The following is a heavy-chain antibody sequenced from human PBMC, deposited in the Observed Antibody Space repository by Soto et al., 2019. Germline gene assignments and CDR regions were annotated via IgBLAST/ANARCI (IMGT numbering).Heavy chain of an antibody. J-gene: IGHJ5*02. CDR1: GFTFSSYG. CDR3: AREWRKQWLIQGGNWFDP. CDR2: IWYDGGNK. Sequence: QVQLVESGGGVVQPGRSRRLSCAASGFTFSSYGMHWVRQAPGKGLEGVAVIWYDGGNKYYADSVKGRFTISRDNSKNTLYLQMNSLRAEDTAVYYCAREWRKQWLIQGGNWFDPWGQGTLVTVSS. D-gene: IGHD6-19*01. V-gene: IGHV3-33*01.